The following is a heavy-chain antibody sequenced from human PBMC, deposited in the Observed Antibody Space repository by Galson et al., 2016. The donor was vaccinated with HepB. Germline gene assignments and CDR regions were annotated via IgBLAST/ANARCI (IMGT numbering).Heavy chain of an antibody. CDR1: GGTLRMYS. D-gene: IGHD3-16*01. Sequence: SVKVSCKASGGTLRMYSISWVRQAPGQGLEWMGRIIPILGIANYAERFQGRVTTTADKSTSTAYMELSSLRFDDTAVYYCARDGRPLGEVGPADYSEYGMDVWGQGTPVTVSS. V-gene: IGHV1-69*04. J-gene: IGHJ6*02. CDR3: ARDGRPLGEVGPADYSEYGMDV. CDR2: IIPILGIA.